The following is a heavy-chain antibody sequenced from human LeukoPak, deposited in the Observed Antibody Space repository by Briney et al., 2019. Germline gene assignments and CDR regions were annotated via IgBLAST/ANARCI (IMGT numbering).Heavy chain of an antibody. CDR2: INPTGGST. CDR1: GYTFTSYY. D-gene: IGHD1-26*01. Sequence: ASVKVSCKASGYTFTSYYMHWVRQAPGQGLEWMGLINPTGGSTGYAQKFQGRVTMTRDMSTSTDYLELSSLRSEDTAIYYCARDNSVGDNAWWFDPWGQGTLVTVSS. J-gene: IGHJ5*02. V-gene: IGHV1-46*01. CDR3: ARDNSVGDNAWWFDP.